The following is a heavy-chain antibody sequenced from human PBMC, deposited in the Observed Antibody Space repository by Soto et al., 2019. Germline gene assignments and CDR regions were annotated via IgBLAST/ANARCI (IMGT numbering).Heavy chain of an antibody. CDR3: ARAQHGLRSIYLKGMDV. D-gene: IGHD4-17*01. CDR1: GYSFISTD. CDR2: MNPNSGNA. J-gene: IGHJ6*02. Sequence: QVQLVQSGAEVKKPGASVRVSCRASGYSFISTDINWVRQATGQGLEWMGWMNPNSGNAGYAQKFQGSVTMTRNTSIATAYMETSGLTSEDTAVYSCARAQHGLRSIYLKGMDVWGQGTTVTVSS. V-gene: IGHV1-8*01.